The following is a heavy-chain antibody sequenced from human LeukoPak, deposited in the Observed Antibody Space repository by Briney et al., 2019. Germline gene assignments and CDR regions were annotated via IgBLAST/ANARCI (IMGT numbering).Heavy chain of an antibody. CDR2: ISTGGTT. CDR3: ASVLSPSRAHDY. Sequence: PSETLSLTRAVSGGSISSYYWSWIRQPAGKGLEWIGRISTGGTTNYSPSLTSRITMSVDTSKNQFSLNLTSVTAADTAVYCCASVLSPSRAHDYWGQGTLVTVSS. J-gene: IGHJ4*02. D-gene: IGHD3-10*01. V-gene: IGHV4-4*07. CDR1: GGSISSYY.